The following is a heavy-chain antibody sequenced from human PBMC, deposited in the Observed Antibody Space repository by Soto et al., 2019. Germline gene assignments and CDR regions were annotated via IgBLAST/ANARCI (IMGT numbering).Heavy chain of an antibody. CDR1: GYTLTELS. Sequence: ASVKVSCKVSGYTLTELSMHWVRQAPGKGLEWMGGFDPEDGETSYAQKFQGRVTMTEDTSTDTAYMELSSLRSEDTAVYYCARPVLMDTGMRYYYGMDVWGQGTTVTVS. J-gene: IGHJ6*02. CDR3: ARPVLMDTGMRYYYGMDV. CDR2: FDPEDGET. V-gene: IGHV1-24*01. D-gene: IGHD5-18*01.